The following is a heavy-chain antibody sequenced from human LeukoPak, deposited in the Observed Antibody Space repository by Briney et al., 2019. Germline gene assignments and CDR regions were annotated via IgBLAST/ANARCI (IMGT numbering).Heavy chain of an antibody. Sequence: GGSLRLSCAASGFTFDDYAMHWVRQAPGKGLEWVSAISGSGGSTYYADSVKGRFTISRDNSKNTLYLQMNSLRAEDTAVYYCAKFRGYSYGYFDYWGQGTLVTVSS. V-gene: IGHV3-23*01. D-gene: IGHD5-18*01. CDR1: GFTFDDYA. CDR2: ISGSGGST. J-gene: IGHJ4*02. CDR3: AKFRGYSYGYFDY.